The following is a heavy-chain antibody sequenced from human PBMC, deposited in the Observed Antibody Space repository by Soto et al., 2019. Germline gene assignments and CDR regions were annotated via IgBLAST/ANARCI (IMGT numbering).Heavy chain of an antibody. D-gene: IGHD2-21*02. CDR2: ISSSSSYT. CDR3: ARNQCGGDCYSADFYDY. CDR1: GFTFSDYY. J-gene: IGHJ4*02. V-gene: IGHV3-11*06. Sequence: LRLSCAASGFTFSDYYMSWIRQAPGKGLEWVSYISSSSSYTNYADSVKGRFTISRDNAKNSLYLQTNSLRAEDTAVCYCARNQCGGDCYSADFYDYWGQGTLVTVSS.